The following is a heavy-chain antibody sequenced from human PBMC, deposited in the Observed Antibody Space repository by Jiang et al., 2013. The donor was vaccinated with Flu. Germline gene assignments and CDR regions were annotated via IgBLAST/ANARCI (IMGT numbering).Heavy chain of an antibody. Sequence: VKPSGTLSLTCSVSGDSISSANWWAWVRQSPEKGLEWIGEIHHSGITIYNPSLKSRVTVSVDKSNNQFSLELKSVTAADTAVYYCAGNRGGGSFFDYWGQGTLVTVSS. CDR2: IHHSGIT. V-gene: IGHV4-4*02. CDR3: AGNRGGGSFFDY. J-gene: IGHJ4*02. CDR1: GDSISSANW. D-gene: IGHD3-10*01.